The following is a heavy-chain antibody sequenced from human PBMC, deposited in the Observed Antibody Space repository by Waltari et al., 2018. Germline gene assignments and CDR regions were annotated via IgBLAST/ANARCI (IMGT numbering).Heavy chain of an antibody. CDR2: SRNKENSYTT. D-gene: IGHD2-2*02. CDR3: VRSYTASPMDV. Sequence: EVQLVESGGDLVQPGGSLRLSCAASGFTPSDHYIDWVRQAPGKGLEWLGLSRNKENSYTTVYAASVKGRFTISRDDSNNLVYLQMNGLKIEDTAIYYCVRSYTASPMDVWGQGTTVTVSS. V-gene: IGHV3-72*01. CDR1: GFTPSDHY. J-gene: IGHJ6*02.